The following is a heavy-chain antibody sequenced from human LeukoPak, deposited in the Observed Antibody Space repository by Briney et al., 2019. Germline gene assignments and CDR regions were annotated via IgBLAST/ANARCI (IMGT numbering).Heavy chain of an antibody. CDR2: IYPGDSDT. V-gene: IGHV5-51*01. CDR1: GYSFTSYW. Sequence: GESLKISCKGSGYSFTSYWIGWVRQMPGKGLEWMGIIYPGDSDTRYSPSFQGQVTISADKSISTAYLQWSSLKASDTAMYYCARQRSGWYQLHNWFDPWGQGTLVTVSS. J-gene: IGHJ5*02. D-gene: IGHD6-19*01. CDR3: ARQRSGWYQLHNWFDP.